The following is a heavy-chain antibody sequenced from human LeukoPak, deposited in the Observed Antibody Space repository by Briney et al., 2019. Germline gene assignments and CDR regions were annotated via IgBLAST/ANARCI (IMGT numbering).Heavy chain of an antibody. CDR2: IYYSGST. CDR3: ARDPVIAARPYFDY. J-gene: IGHJ4*02. V-gene: IGHV4-59*01. Sequence: SETLSLTCTVSSGSISSFYWIWLPQPPGQGLEWIRYIYYSGSTNYHPSLKSRVTISVDASKNQFSLKLSSLTAADTAVYYCARDPVIAARPYFDYWGQGTLVTVSS. D-gene: IGHD6-6*01. CDR1: SGSISSFY.